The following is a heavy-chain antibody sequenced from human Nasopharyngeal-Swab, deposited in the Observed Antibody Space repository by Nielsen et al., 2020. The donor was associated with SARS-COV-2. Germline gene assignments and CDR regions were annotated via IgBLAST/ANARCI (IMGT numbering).Heavy chain of an antibody. J-gene: IGHJ6*04. V-gene: IGHV3-30-3*01. Sequence: GGSLRLSCAASGSTFSSYAMHWVRQAPGKGLEWVAVISYDGSNKYYADSVKGRFTISRDNSKNTLYLQMNSLRAEDTAVYYCARDLGDVWGKGTTVTVSS. CDR3: ARDLGDV. CDR1: GSTFSSYA. CDR2: ISYDGSNK.